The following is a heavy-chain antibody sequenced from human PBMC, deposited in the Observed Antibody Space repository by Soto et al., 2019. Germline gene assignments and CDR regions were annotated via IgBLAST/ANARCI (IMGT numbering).Heavy chain of an antibody. CDR2: IYYSGST. D-gene: IGHD3-10*01. CDR3: ARAPRVRGRDGMDV. Sequence: SEILALICTVSGGSISSGDYYWSWIRQPPGKGLEWIGYIYYSGSTYYNPSLKSRVTISVDTSKNQFSLKLSSVTAADTAVYYCARAPRVRGRDGMDVWGQGTTVT. CDR1: GGSISSGDYY. V-gene: IGHV4-30-4*01. J-gene: IGHJ6*02.